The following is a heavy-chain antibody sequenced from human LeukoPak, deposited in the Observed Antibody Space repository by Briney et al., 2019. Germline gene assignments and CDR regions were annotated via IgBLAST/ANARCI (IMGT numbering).Heavy chain of an antibody. CDR3: ARGSQWNPGIAAAGNFDY. V-gene: IGHV3-30*03. D-gene: IGHD6-13*01. CDR2: IPYDGSNK. Sequence: GGSLRLSCAASGFTLSSYGMHWVRQAPGKGLEWVAVIPYDGSNKYYADSVKGRFTLSRDNSKNTLYLQMNSLRAEDTAVYYCARGSQWNPGIAAAGNFDYWGQGTLVTVSS. J-gene: IGHJ4*02. CDR1: GFTLSSYG.